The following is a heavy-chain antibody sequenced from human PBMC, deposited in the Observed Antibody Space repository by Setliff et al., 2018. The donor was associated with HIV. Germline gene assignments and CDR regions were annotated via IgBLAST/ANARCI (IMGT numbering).Heavy chain of an antibody. CDR2: INPNSGGT. CDR3: ARGRNSGSYVRWFDP. CDR1: GYTFTNYY. D-gene: IGHD1-26*01. Sequence: VASVKVSCKASGYTFTNYYIHWVRRAPGQGLEWMGWINPNSGGTNYAQKFQGRVTMTWSTAINTAYMELSSLRSEDTAVYYCARGRNSGSYVRWFDPWGQGTLVTVSS. J-gene: IGHJ5*02. V-gene: IGHV1-2*02.